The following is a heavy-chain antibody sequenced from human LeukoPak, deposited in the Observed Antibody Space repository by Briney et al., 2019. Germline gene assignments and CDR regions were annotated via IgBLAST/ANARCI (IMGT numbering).Heavy chain of an antibody. CDR2: IYSGGST. V-gene: IGHV3-53*01. J-gene: IGHJ4*02. Sequence: GGSLRLSCAASGFTVSSNYMSWVRQAPGKALEWVSAIYSGGSTYYADSVKGRFTISRDNSKNTLYLQMNSLRAEDTAVYYCARYRDSSGYYDYWGQGTLVTVSS. CDR3: ARYRDSSGYYDY. D-gene: IGHD3-22*01. CDR1: GFTVSSNY.